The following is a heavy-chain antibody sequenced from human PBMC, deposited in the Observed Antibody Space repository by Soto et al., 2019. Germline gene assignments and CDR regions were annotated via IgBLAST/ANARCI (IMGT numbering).Heavy chain of an antibody. V-gene: IGHV3-66*01. CDR1: GFTVSSNY. CDR3: ARAFSDYYFDY. D-gene: IGHD2-21*02. J-gene: IGHJ4*02. Sequence: GGSLRLSCAASGFTVSSNYMSWVRQAPGKGLEWVSVIYSGGSTYYADSVKGRFTISRDNSKNTLYLQMNSLRAEDTAVYYCARAFSDYYFDYWGQGTLVTLSS. CDR2: IYSGGST.